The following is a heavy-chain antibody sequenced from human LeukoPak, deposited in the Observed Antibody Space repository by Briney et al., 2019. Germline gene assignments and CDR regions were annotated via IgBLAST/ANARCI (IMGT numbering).Heavy chain of an antibody. Sequence: ASVKVSCKASGYTFTSYVISWVRQAPGQGLEWMGWISAYNGNTNYAQKLQGRVTMTTDTSTSTAYMELRSLRSDDTAVYYCARAPMERGVVTAIPSGEGWGQGTLVTVSS. CDR1: GYTFTSYV. J-gene: IGHJ4*02. CDR3: ARAPMERGVVTAIPSGEG. D-gene: IGHD2-21*02. V-gene: IGHV1-18*01. CDR2: ISAYNGNT.